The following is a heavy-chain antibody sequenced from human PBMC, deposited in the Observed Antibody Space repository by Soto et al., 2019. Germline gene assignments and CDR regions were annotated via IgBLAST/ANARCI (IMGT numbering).Heavy chain of an antibody. CDR1: GGSISSYY. CDR2: IYYSGNT. J-gene: IGHJ5*02. V-gene: IGHV4-59*08. Sequence: QVQLQESRPGLVKPSETLSLTCTVSGGSISSYYWSWIRQPPGKGLEWIGYIYYSGNTNYNPSLKSRVTILVDTAKNQFSLKLSSVTAADTAVYYCARLVARDWFDPWGQGTLVTVSS. D-gene: IGHD2-2*01. CDR3: ARLVARDWFDP.